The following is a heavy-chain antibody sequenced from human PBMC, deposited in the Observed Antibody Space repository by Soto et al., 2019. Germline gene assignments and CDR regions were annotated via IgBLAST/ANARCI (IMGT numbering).Heavy chain of an antibody. J-gene: IGHJ4*02. CDR1: GFTFNTYA. V-gene: IGHV3-33*01. D-gene: IGHD3-9*01. Sequence: QVQLVESGGGVVQPGRSQRLSCAASGFTFNTYAMHCVRQGPGKGLEWVAVIWYDGSNKYYADSVKGRFTIYRDNSKNTLYLQMNSLRAEDTAVYYCARARARGNSNDIYYLDYWGQGTLVTVSS. CDR2: IWYDGSNK. CDR3: ARARARGNSNDIYYLDY.